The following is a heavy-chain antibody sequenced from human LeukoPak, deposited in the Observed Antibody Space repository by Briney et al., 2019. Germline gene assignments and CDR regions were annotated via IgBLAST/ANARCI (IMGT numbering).Heavy chain of an antibody. CDR3: AREELSPYYYYYGMDV. D-gene: IGHD3-16*02. CDR1: GDTFTGYY. CDR2: INPNSGGT. V-gene: IGHV1-2*06. J-gene: IGHJ6*02. Sequence: ASVKVSCKASGDTFTGYYMHWVRQAPGQGLEWMGRINPNSGGTNYAQKFQGRVTMARDTSISTAYMELSRLRSDDTAVYYCAREELSPYYYYYGMDVWGQGTTVTVSS.